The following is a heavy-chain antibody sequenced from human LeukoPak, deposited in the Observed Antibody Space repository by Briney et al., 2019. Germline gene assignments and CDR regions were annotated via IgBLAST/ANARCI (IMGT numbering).Heavy chain of an antibody. CDR3: ARDDYYDSSGYYYPYYYYGMDV. D-gene: IGHD3-22*01. V-gene: IGHV3-53*01. CDR2: IYSGGST. Sequence: GGSLRLSCAASGFTVSSNYMSWVRQAPGKGLEWVSVIYSGGSTYYADSVKGRFTISRDNAKNSLYLQMNSLRAEDTAVYYCARDDYYDSSGYYYPYYYYGMDVWGQGTTVTVSS. J-gene: IGHJ6*02. CDR1: GFTVSSNY.